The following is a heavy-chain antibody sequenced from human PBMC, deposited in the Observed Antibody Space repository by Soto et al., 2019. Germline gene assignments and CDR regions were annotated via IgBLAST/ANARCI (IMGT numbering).Heavy chain of an antibody. Sequence: QVQLVQSGAEVKKPGASVKVSCKASGYTFTSYGISWVRQAPGQGLEWMGWISAYNGNTNSSQQLQGRVTMPTDTSTSTAYMELRSLRSDATAVYYCARDDSSGYYKVCDYWGQGTLVTVSS. D-gene: IGHD3-22*01. CDR1: GYTFTSYG. CDR2: ISAYNGNT. V-gene: IGHV1-18*01. CDR3: ARDDSSGYYKVCDY. J-gene: IGHJ4*02.